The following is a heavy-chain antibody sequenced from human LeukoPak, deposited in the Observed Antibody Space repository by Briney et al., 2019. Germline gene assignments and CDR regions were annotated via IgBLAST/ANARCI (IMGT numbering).Heavy chain of an antibody. Sequence: GGSLRLSCAASGLTVSSNYMSWVRQAPGRGLEWVSVIYSGGSTYYADSVKGRFTISRDNSKNTLYLQMNSLRAEDTAVYYCARVALRWLQFTEFDYWGQGTLVTVSS. D-gene: IGHD5-24*01. CDR2: IYSGGST. CDR1: GLTVSSNY. J-gene: IGHJ4*02. V-gene: IGHV3-53*01. CDR3: ARVALRWLQFTEFDY.